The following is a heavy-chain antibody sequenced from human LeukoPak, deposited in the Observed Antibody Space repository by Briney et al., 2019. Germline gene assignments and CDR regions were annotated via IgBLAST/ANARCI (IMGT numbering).Heavy chain of an antibody. CDR2: ISSSGSTI. J-gene: IGHJ6*02. V-gene: IGHV3-11*01. Sequence: PGGSLRLSCAASGFTFSDYYMSWIRQAPGRGLEWVSYISSSGSTIYYADSVKGRFTISRDNAKNSLYLQMNSLRAEDTAVYYCARAAYGYGYNCSPYYYYGMDVWGQGTTVTVSS. D-gene: IGHD5-24*01. CDR3: ARAAYGYGYNCSPYYYYGMDV. CDR1: GFTFSDYY.